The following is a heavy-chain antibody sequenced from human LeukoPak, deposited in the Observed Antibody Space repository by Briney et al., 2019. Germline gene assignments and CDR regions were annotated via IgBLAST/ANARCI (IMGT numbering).Heavy chain of an antibody. CDR2: NNHSGST. Sequence: PSETLSLTCAVYGGSFSGYYWSWIRQPPGKGLEWIGENNHSGSTNYNPSLKSRVTISVDTSKNQFSLKLSSVTAADTAVYYCARVFGGWSLGGNAFDIWGQGTMVTVSS. D-gene: IGHD6-19*01. CDR1: GGSFSGYY. CDR3: ARVFGGWSLGGNAFDI. V-gene: IGHV4-34*01. J-gene: IGHJ3*02.